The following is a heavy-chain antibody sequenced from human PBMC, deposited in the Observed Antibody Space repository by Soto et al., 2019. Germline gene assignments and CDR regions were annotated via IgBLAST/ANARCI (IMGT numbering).Heavy chain of an antibody. CDR2: TSSYNGDT. V-gene: IGHV1-18*01. J-gene: IGHJ6*02. Sequence: QVQLVQSGAEVKKPGASVKVSCKASGYTFTRSGISWVRQAPGQGTEWMGWTSSYNGDTNYAQTFQGRVTMPTDRSTSTAYMELRSLRSDDTAVYYCAREGVAPYYYYGMDVCGQGTPVTVSS. CDR3: AREGVAPYYYYGMDV. D-gene: IGHD5-12*01. CDR1: GYTFTRSG.